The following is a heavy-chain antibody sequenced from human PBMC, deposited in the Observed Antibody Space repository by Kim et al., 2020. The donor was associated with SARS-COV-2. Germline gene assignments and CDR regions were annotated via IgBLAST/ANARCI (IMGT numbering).Heavy chain of an antibody. CDR3: AKDPLPAVAATSLNWFDP. CDR2: ISGSGGST. D-gene: IGHD6-19*01. J-gene: IGHJ5*02. CDR1: GFTFSSYA. Sequence: GGSLRLSCAASGFTFSSYAMSWVRQAPGKGLEWVSAISGSGGSTYYADSVKGRFTISRDNSKNTLYLQMNSLRAEDTAVYYCAKDPLPAVAATSLNWFDPWGQGTLVTVSS. V-gene: IGHV3-23*01.